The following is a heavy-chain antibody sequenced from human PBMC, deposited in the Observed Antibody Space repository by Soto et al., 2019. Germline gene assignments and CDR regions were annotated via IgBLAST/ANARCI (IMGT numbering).Heavy chain of an antibody. CDR1: GGSFSGYY. V-gene: IGHV4-34*01. Sequence: PSETLSLTCAVYGGSFSGYYWSWIRQPPGKGLEWIGEINHSGSTNYNPSLKSRVTISVDTSKNQFSLKLSSVTAADTAVYYCARGGVVLLWFGELNYYYGMDVWGQGTTVT. J-gene: IGHJ6*02. CDR3: ARGGVVLLWFGELNYYYGMDV. CDR2: INHSGST. D-gene: IGHD3-10*01.